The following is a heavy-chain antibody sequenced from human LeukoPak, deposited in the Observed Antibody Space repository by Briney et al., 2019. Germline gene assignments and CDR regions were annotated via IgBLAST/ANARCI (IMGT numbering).Heavy chain of an antibody. Sequence: EGSLRLSCAASGFTFSSYGMHWVRQAPGKGLEWVAVIWYDGSNKYYADSVKGRFTISRDNSKNTLYLQMNSLRAEDTAVYYCARLKGMGSLDYWGQGTLVTVSS. CDR3: ARLKGMGSLDY. V-gene: IGHV3-33*01. CDR1: GFTFSSYG. CDR2: IWYDGSNK. D-gene: IGHD2-8*01. J-gene: IGHJ4*02.